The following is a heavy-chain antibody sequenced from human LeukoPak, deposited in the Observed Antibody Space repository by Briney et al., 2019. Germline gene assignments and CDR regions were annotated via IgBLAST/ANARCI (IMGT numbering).Heavy chain of an antibody. CDR1: GYSISSGYY. Sequence: PSETLSLTCAVSGYSISSGYYWGWIRQPPGKGLEWIGSIYHSGSTYYNPSLKSRVTISVDTSKNQFSLKMSSVTAADTAVYYCARHHTAIVMWTYYYYCMDVWGKGTTVTVSS. CDR3: ARHHTAIVMWTYYYYCMDV. D-gene: IGHD5-18*01. V-gene: IGHV4-38-2*01. J-gene: IGHJ6*03. CDR2: IYHSGST.